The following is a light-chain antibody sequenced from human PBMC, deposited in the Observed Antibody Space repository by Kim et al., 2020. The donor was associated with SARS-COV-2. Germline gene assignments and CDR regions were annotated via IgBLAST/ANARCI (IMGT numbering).Light chain of an antibody. J-gene: IGKJ1*01. Sequence: LCPRERATLSCRASQSVSSSYLAWYQQKPGQAPRLLIYGASSRATAIPDRFSGSGSGTDFTLTISRLEPEDFAVYYCHQYGSSRTFGQGTKVDIK. V-gene: IGKV3-20*01. CDR2: GAS. CDR3: HQYGSSRT. CDR1: QSVSSSY.